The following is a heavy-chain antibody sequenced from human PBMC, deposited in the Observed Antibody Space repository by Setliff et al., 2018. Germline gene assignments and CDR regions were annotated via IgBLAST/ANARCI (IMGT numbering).Heavy chain of an antibody. V-gene: IGHV3-53*01. Sequence: GGSLRLSCAASGFTLSPYAMSWVRQAPGKGLEWVSLLDNDGSTYYADSVKGRFTISRDNSKNTLYLQMSSLRTEDTAVYYCRLWFGELLRDYWGQGTLVTVSS. D-gene: IGHD3-10*01. CDR1: GFTLSPYA. CDR3: RLWFGELLRDY. CDR2: LDNDGST. J-gene: IGHJ4*02.